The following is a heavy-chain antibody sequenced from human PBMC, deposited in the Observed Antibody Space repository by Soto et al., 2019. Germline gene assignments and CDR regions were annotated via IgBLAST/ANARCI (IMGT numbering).Heavy chain of an antibody. J-gene: IGHJ4*02. CDR1: GYTFASYG. CDR3: ARSGYYDILTGYYAGDY. CDR2: ISAYNGNT. V-gene: IGHV1-18*01. Sequence: GASVNVSCKASGYTFASYGISWVRQPPGQGLEWMGWISAYNGNTNYAQKLQGRVTMTTDTSTSTAYMELRSLRSDDTAVYYCARSGYYDILTGYYAGDYWGQGTLVTVSS. D-gene: IGHD3-9*01.